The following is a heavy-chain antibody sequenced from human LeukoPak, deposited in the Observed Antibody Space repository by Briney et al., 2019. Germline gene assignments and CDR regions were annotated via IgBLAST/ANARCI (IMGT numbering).Heavy chain of an antibody. J-gene: IGHJ5*02. Sequence: ASVKVSCKASGYTFTSYDINWVRQATGQGREWMGWMNPNSGHTGYAQKFQGRVIITRNTSISTAYMELSSLRSEDTAVYYCARAFLPIPGLANCFDPWGQGTLVTVSS. CDR1: GYTFTSYD. CDR2: MNPNSGHT. V-gene: IGHV1-8*03. CDR3: ARAFLPIPGLANCFDP.